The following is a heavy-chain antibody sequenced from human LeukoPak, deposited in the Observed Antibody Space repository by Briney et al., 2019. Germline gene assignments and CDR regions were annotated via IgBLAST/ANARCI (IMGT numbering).Heavy chain of an antibody. D-gene: IGHD6-19*01. J-gene: IGHJ6*03. V-gene: IGHV3-7*01. CDR1: GFTFSSYW. CDR2: IKQDGSEK. Sequence: GGSLRLSCAASGFTFSSYWMSWVRQAPGKGLEWVANIKQDGSEKYYVDSVKGRFTISRDNAKNSLYLQMNSLRAEDTAVYYCARVGWGSYYYYYMDVWGEGTTVTVSS. CDR3: ARVGWGSYYYYYMDV.